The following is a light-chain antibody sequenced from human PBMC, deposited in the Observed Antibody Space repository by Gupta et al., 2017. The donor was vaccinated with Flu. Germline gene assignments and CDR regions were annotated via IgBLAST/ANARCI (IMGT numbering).Light chain of an antibody. CDR3: QQRSNWPPFT. Sequence: ERATLSCRASQSVSSYLAWYQQKPGQAPRLLIYDASNRATGIPARFSGSGSGTDFTLTISSLEPEDFAVYYCQQRSNWPPFTFGPGTKVDIK. V-gene: IGKV3-11*01. CDR1: QSVSSY. CDR2: DAS. J-gene: IGKJ3*01.